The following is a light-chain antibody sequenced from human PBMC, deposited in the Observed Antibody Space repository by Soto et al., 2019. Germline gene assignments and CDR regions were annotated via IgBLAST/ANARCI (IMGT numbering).Light chain of an antibody. CDR2: EVS. Sequence: SVLTQPASVSGSPGQSITISCTGTSSDVGAYTYVSWYQQHPGKAPKLMISEVSDRPSGISSRFSGSKSGNTASLTISGLQTEDEADYYCSSYTSSSTLFGTGTKVTVL. J-gene: IGLJ1*01. V-gene: IGLV2-14*01. CDR3: SSYTSSSTL. CDR1: SSDVGAYTY.